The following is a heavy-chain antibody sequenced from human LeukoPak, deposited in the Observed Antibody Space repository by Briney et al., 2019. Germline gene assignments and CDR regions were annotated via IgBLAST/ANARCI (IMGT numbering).Heavy chain of an antibody. CDR2: IIPIFGTA. J-gene: IGHJ4*02. D-gene: IGHD5-18*01. CDR3: ARGTRHSYVN. Sequence: SEKVSCKASGGTFSSYAISWVRQAPGQGLEWTGRIIPIFGTANYAQKFQGRVTITTDESTSTAYMELSSLRSEDTAVYYCARGTRHSYVNWGQGTMVTVSS. V-gene: IGHV1-69*05. CDR1: GGTFSSYA.